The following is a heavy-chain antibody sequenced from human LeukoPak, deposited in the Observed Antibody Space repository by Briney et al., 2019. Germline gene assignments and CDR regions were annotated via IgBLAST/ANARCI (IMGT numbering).Heavy chain of an antibody. V-gene: IGHV1-2*02. Sequence: ASVKVSCKVSGYTLTELSMHWVRQAPGQGLEWMGWINPNSGGTNYAQKFQGRVTMTRDTSISTAYMELSRLRSDDTAVYYCARGQDIVVVPAHYFDYWGQGTLVTVSS. CDR2: INPNSGGT. D-gene: IGHD2-2*01. CDR3: ARGQDIVVVPAHYFDY. J-gene: IGHJ4*02. CDR1: GYTLTELS.